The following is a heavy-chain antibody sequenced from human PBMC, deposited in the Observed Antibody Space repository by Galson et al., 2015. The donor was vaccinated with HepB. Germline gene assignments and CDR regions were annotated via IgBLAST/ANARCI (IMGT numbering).Heavy chain of an antibody. CDR2: MNPKSGET. J-gene: IGHJ3*02. D-gene: IGHD3-22*01. CDR3: ARTSGVMQVVLITHDAFDI. Sequence: SVKVSCKAYGYSFSNYDMNWVRQVPGRGPEWMGWMNPKSGETAFAQKFQGRVSLSRDTSTNTAFMELSNLKSEDTALYYCARTSGVMQVVLITHDAFDIWGQGTMVIVSS. V-gene: IGHV1-8*01. CDR1: GYSFSNYD.